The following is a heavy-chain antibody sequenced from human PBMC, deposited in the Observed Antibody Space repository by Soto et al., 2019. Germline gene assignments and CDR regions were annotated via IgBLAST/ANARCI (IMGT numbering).Heavy chain of an antibody. Sequence: QVQLVQSGAEVKKPGSSVKVSCKASGGTFSSYTISWVRQAPGQGLEWMGRIIPILGIANYAQKFQGRVTIXXDXSXXTAYVELSSLRSEDTAVYYCARDRYSSGWYGGCDCWGQGTLVTVSS. J-gene: IGHJ4*02. CDR1: GGTFSSYT. CDR2: IIPILGIA. V-gene: IGHV1-69*08. CDR3: ARDRYSSGWYGGCDC. D-gene: IGHD6-19*01.